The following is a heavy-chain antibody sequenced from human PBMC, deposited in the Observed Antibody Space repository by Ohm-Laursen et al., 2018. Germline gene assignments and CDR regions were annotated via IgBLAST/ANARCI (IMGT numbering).Heavy chain of an antibody. Sequence: GSLRLSCTASGFTFSSYAMSWVRQAPGKGLEWVSDISGSGISTDYADSVKGRFTISRDNSKNTVYLQMNSLRAEDTAVYYCALVEATLAFDYWGQGTLVTVSS. V-gene: IGHV3-23*01. CDR1: GFTFSSYA. CDR3: ALVEATLAFDY. D-gene: IGHD1-26*01. CDR2: ISGSGIST. J-gene: IGHJ4*02.